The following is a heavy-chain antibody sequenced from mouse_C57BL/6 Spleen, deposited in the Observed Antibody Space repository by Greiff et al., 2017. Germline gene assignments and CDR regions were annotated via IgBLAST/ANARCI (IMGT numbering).Heavy chain of an antibody. V-gene: IGHV5-4*01. CDR3: ARAPYDGSNYGYGSD. J-gene: IGHJ1*03. Sequence: EVQLMEPGGGLVKPGGSLKISCAASGFTFSSYAMSWVRQTPEKRLEWVANISAGGSYTSYPDNVKGRFPKSRDNAKANLYLQMSHLKSENPAMYYCARAPYDGSNYGYGSDGGTGTTVTVSS. CDR1: GFTFSSYA. CDR2: ISAGGSYT. D-gene: IGHD1-1*01.